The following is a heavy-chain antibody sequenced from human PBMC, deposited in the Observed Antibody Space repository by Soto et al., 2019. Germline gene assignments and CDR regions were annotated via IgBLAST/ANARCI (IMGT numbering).Heavy chain of an antibody. CDR2: INGDGSAT. J-gene: IGHJ5*02. CDR1: GFAFSHYW. V-gene: IGHV3-74*01. Sequence: GGSLRLSCTASGFAFSHYWMHWVRQAPGKGLMWVSRINGDGSATTYADSVKGRFTISRDNAKNTLYLQMNSLRAEDTAVYYCVRSDWFDPWGQGTLVTVSS. CDR3: VRSDWFDP.